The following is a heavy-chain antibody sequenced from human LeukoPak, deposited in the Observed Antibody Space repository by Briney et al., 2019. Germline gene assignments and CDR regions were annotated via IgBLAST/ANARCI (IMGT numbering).Heavy chain of an antibody. CDR3: ARRVTVTTLRYFDY. Sequence: PSETLSLTCAVYGGSFSCYYWSWIRQPPGKGLEWIGEINHSGSTNYNPSLKSRVTISVDTSKNQFSLKLSSVTAADMAVYYCARRVTVTTLRYFDYWGQGTLVTVSS. V-gene: IGHV4-34*01. D-gene: IGHD4-17*01. J-gene: IGHJ4*02. CDR2: INHSGST. CDR1: GGSFSCYY.